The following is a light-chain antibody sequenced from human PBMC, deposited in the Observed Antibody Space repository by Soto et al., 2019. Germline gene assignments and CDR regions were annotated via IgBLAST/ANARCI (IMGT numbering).Light chain of an antibody. CDR3: GTWDSSLSAYV. Sequence: QAVLTQPPSVSAAPGQKVTISCSGSSSNIGNNYVSWYQQLPGTAPKLLIYENNKRPSGIPDRFSGSKSGTSATLGITGLQTGDEADYYCGTWDSSLSAYVFGTWTKLTV. CDR2: ENN. J-gene: IGLJ1*01. CDR1: SSNIGNNY. V-gene: IGLV1-51*02.